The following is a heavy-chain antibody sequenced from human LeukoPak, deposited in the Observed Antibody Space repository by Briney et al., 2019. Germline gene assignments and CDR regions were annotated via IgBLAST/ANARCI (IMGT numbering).Heavy chain of an antibody. Sequence: GGSLRLSCAASGFTFSSYSMNWVRQAPGKGLEWVSSISSSSSYIYYADSVKGRFTISRDNAKNSLYLQMNSLRAEDTAVYYCAAPNGAAAGRKDAFDTWGQGTMVTVSS. CDR3: AAPNGAAAGRKDAFDT. J-gene: IGHJ3*02. V-gene: IGHV3-21*01. D-gene: IGHD6-13*01. CDR2: ISSSSSYI. CDR1: GFTFSSYS.